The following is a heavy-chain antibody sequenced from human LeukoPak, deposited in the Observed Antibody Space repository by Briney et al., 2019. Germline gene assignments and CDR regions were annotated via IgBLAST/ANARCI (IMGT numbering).Heavy chain of an antibody. J-gene: IGHJ3*02. CDR2: INPSGGST. Sequence: GASVKVSCKASGYTFTSYYMHWVRQAPGQGLEWMGIINPSGGSTSYAQKFQGRITMTWDKSTSTVNMELSSLRSEDTAVYFCARAYRSSPRDGFDIWGQGTMVTVSS. CDR3: ARAYRSSPRDGFDI. V-gene: IGHV1-46*01. CDR1: GYTFTSYY. D-gene: IGHD6-13*01.